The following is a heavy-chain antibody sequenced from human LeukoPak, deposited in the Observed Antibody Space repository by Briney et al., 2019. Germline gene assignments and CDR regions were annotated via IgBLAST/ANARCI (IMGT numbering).Heavy chain of an antibody. V-gene: IGHV4-39*07. CDR2: IYYSGIT. Sequence: PSETLSLTCTVSGGSISSSGYYWGWIRQPPGKGLEWIGNIYYSGITYYNPSLKSRVTISLDTSKNQFSLKLSSVTAADTAVYYCARAQVATDFDYWGQGTLVTVSS. D-gene: IGHD5-12*01. CDR1: GGSISSSGYY. J-gene: IGHJ4*02. CDR3: ARAQVATDFDY.